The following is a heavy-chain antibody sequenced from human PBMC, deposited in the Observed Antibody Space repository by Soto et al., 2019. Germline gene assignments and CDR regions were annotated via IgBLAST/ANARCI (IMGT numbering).Heavy chain of an antibody. D-gene: IGHD3-10*01. Sequence: HLVQSGPEVKKPGASITVSCKTSGDTFTNFGLSWVRQAPGQGLEWMGWIATYNSNRNYAQKFQGRLTLTTDTSTSTAYMELKNLGYDDTDVYYCARVVRGVVNWFDPWGQGTLVTVSS. J-gene: IGHJ5*02. V-gene: IGHV1-18*01. CDR3: ARVVRGVVNWFDP. CDR2: IATYNSNR. CDR1: GDTFTNFG.